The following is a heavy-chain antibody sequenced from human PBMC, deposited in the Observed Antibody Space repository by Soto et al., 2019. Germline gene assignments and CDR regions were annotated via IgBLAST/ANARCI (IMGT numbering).Heavy chain of an antibody. CDR2: IYPGDSDT. V-gene: IGHV5-51*01. J-gene: IGHJ6*02. CDR1: GYSFTSYW. CDR3: ARAPYDILPGYSVNDSYYYGMDV. D-gene: IGHD3-9*01. Sequence: GESLKISCKGSGYSFTSYWIGWVRQMPGKGLEWMGIIYPGDSDTRYSPSFQGQVTISADKSISTAYLQWSSLKASDTAMYYCARAPYDILPGYSVNDSYYYGMDVWGQGTTVTVSS.